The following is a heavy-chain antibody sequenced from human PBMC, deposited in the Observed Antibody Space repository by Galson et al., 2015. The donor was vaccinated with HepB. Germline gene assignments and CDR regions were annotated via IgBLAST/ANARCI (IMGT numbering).Heavy chain of an antibody. Sequence: LSLTCTVSGGSISSTNYYWGWIRQPPGKGLEWIGSIFYTGSTYYNPSLKSRVTISVDTSKNQFSLKLRSVTAPDTAVYYCARGYYDILTGYYTAFFYFDYWGQGTLVTVSS. D-gene: IGHD3-9*01. V-gene: IGHV4-39*07. CDR3: ARGYYDILTGYYTAFFYFDY. CDR2: IFYTGST. J-gene: IGHJ4*02. CDR1: GGSISSTNYY.